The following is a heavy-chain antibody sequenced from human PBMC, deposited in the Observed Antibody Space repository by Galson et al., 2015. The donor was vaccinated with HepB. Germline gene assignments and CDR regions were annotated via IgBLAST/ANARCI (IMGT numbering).Heavy chain of an antibody. CDR1: GGSISSGGYY. V-gene: IGHV4-31*03. Sequence: TLSLTCTVSGGSISSGGYYWSWIRQHPGKGLEWIGYIYYSGSTYYNPSLKSRVTISVDTSKNQFSLKLSSVTAADTAVYYCAREVTTVTDSVSDWGQGTLVTVSS. CDR2: IYYSGST. CDR3: AREVTTVTDSVSD. J-gene: IGHJ4*02. D-gene: IGHD4-17*01.